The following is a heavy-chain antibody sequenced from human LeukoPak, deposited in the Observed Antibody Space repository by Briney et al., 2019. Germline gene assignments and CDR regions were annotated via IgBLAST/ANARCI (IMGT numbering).Heavy chain of an antibody. CDR3: ARLRRAAAGDYFDY. Sequence: SETLSLTCTVSGGSISSYYWSWIRQPPGKGLEWIGYIYYSGSTNYNPSLKSRVTISVDTSKNQFSLKLSSVTAADTAVYYCARLRRAAAGDYFDYWGQGTLVTVSS. J-gene: IGHJ4*02. D-gene: IGHD6-13*01. V-gene: IGHV4-59*08. CDR1: GGSISSYY. CDR2: IYYSGST.